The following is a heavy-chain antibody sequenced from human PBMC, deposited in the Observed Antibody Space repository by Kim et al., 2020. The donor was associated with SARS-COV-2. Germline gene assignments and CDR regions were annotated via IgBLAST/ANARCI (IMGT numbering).Heavy chain of an antibody. J-gene: IGHJ4*02. V-gene: IGHV3-74*01. CDR3: AREGAVSGFDY. CDR1: GFTFNNYW. Sequence: GGSLRLSCAASGFTFNNYWMHWVRQAPGKGLVWVSRISGDGSSTDYADSVKGRFGISRDNADNTLYLQMNSLRAEDTAVYYCAREGAVSGFDYWGQGALVTVS. CDR2: ISGDGSST. D-gene: IGHD2-8*01.